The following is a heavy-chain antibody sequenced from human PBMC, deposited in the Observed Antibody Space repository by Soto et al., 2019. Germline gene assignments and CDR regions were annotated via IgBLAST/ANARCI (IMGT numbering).Heavy chain of an antibody. CDR2: VYYTGTT. D-gene: IGHD3-22*01. J-gene: IGHJ5*02. CDR1: GRSIDSYY. Sequence: QVQLQESGPGLVKPSETLSLTCTVSGRSIDSYYWTWIRQPPGKGLEWIGYVYYTGTTTYSPSLNSRVTISVDTSMNQISLKLSSVTAADTAFYYCAGLGGYYQPLDTWGQGTLVTVSS. V-gene: IGHV4-59*01. CDR3: AGLGGYYQPLDT.